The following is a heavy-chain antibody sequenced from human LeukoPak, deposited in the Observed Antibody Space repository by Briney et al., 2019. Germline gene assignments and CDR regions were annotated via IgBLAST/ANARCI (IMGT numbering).Heavy chain of an antibody. Sequence: PGGSLRLSCAASGLTFSSYWMHWVRQAPGKGLVWVSSINSDGSGTMYAGSVKGRFTISRDNAKNILYLQMNSLRAEDTAVYYCARLPTGSSLHYWGQGTLVTVSS. J-gene: IGHJ4*02. CDR1: GLTFSSYW. V-gene: IGHV3-74*03. D-gene: IGHD6-6*01. CDR2: INSDGSGT. CDR3: ARLPTGSSLHY.